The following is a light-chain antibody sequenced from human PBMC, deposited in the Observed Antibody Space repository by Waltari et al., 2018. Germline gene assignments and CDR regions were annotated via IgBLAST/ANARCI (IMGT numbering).Light chain of an antibody. V-gene: IGKV3-15*01. CDR3: QQYSNRLT. CDR2: GAS. J-gene: IGKJ4*01. Sequence: EIVMTQSPATQSVSPGERATLSCLASQIVSSHLAWYPQKPGKAPRPRINGASTRATGIPARFSGSGSGTEFTLTISSLQSEDLAVYYCQQYSNRLTFGGGTKVEI. CDR1: QIVSSH.